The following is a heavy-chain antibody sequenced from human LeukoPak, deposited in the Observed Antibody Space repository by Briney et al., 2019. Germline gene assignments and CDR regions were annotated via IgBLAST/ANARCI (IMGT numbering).Heavy chain of an antibody. CDR2: ISGSGGST. CDR3: AKNSGTPAYYDFWSGYYNLGMDV. CDR1: GFTFSNFL. D-gene: IGHD3-3*01. Sequence: GGSLRLSCAASGFTFSNFLMTWVRQAPGKGLEWVSAISGSGGSTYYADSVKGRFTISRDNSKNTLYLQMNSLRAEDTAVYYCAKNSGTPAYYDFWSGYYNLGMDVWGQGTTVTVSS. V-gene: IGHV3-23*01. J-gene: IGHJ6*02.